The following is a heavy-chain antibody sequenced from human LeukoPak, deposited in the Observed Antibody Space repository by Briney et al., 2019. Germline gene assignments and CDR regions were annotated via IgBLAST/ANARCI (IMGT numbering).Heavy chain of an antibody. J-gene: IGHJ3*02. D-gene: IGHD1-26*01. Sequence: GESLKISCKGSGYIFTSYWISWVRQMPGKGLEWMGRIDPSDSYTNYSPSFQGHVTISADKSISTAYLQWSSLKASDTAMYYCARPERGVQDDAFDIWGQGTMVTVSS. V-gene: IGHV5-10-1*01. CDR3: ARPERGVQDDAFDI. CDR2: IDPSDSYT. CDR1: GYIFTSYW.